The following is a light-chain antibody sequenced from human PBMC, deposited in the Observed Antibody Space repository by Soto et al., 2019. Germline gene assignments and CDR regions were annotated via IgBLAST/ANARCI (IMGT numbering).Light chain of an antibody. V-gene: IGLV2-14*01. Sequence: QSALTQPASVSGSPGQSITISCTGTSSDVSAYDYVSWYQQYPGKAPKLMTYEVSNRPSGVSTRFSGSKSGNTASLTISGLQAEDEADYYCSSYTRSSSVIFGGGTKVTVL. CDR2: EVS. J-gene: IGLJ2*01. CDR3: SSYTRSSSVI. CDR1: SSDVSAYDY.